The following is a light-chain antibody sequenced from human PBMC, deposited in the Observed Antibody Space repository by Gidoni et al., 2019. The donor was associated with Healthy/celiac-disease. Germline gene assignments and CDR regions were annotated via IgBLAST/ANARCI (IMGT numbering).Light chain of an antibody. CDR1: QSVSSSY. Sequence: ALRERATLSCRASQSVSSSYLAWYQQKPGQAPRLLIYGASSRATGIPDRFSGSGSGTDFTLTISRLEPEDFAVYYCQHYGSSLTFGGVTKVEIK. J-gene: IGKJ4*01. V-gene: IGKV3-20*01. CDR2: GAS. CDR3: QHYGSSLT.